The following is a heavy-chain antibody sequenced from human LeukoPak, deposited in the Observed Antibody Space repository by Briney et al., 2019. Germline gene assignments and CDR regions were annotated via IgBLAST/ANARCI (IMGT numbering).Heavy chain of an antibody. V-gene: IGHV1-24*01. CDR3: ATGYDSSGYLFDY. J-gene: IGHJ4*02. Sequence: ASVKVSCKVSGYTLTELSMHWVRQAPGKGLEWMGGFDPEGGETIYAQKFQGRVTMTEDTSTDTAYMELSSLRSEDTAVYYCATGYDSSGYLFDYWGQGTLVTVSS. CDR2: FDPEGGET. CDR1: GYTLTELS. D-gene: IGHD3-22*01.